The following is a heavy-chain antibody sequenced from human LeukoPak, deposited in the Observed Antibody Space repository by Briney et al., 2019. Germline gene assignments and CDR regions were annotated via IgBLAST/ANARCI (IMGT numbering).Heavy chain of an antibody. CDR2: IRYDGSNK. D-gene: IGHD2-2*01. J-gene: IGHJ5*02. CDR1: GFTFSSYG. Sequence: GGSLRLSCAASGFTFSSYGMHWVRQAPGKGLEWVAFIRYDGSNKYYADSVKGRFTISRDNSKNTLYPQMNSLRAEDTAVYYCAKDHTGRFVVVPAVSSPGWFDPWGQGTLVTVSS. V-gene: IGHV3-30*02. CDR3: AKDHTGRFVVVPAVSSPGWFDP.